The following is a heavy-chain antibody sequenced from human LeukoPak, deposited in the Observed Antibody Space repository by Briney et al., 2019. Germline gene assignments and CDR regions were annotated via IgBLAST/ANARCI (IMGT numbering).Heavy chain of an antibody. CDR2: IYSGGST. V-gene: IGHV3-66*01. D-gene: IGHD5-12*01. CDR1: GFTVSTNY. CDR3: ARDLGYSAYATVRGYAVDI. Sequence: GGSLRLSCAASGFTVSTNYMSWVRQAPGKGLEWVSIIYSGGSTYYADSVKGRFTISRDISQNTLYLQMNSLRAEDTAVYYCARDLGYSAYATVRGYAVDIWGQGTMVTVPS. J-gene: IGHJ3*02.